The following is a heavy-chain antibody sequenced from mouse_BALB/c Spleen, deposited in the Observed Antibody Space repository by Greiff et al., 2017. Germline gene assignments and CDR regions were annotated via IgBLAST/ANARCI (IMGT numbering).Heavy chain of an antibody. J-gene: IGHJ3*01. CDR2: ISYDGSN. CDR1: GYSITSGYY. Sequence: DVHLVESGPGLVKPSQSLSLTCSVTGYSITSGYYWNWIRQFPGNKLEWMGYISYDGSNNYNPSLKNRISITRDTSKNQFFLKLNSVTTEDTATYYCARDNYGNFWFAYWGQGTLVTVSA. CDR3: ARDNYGNFWFAY. V-gene: IGHV3-6*02. D-gene: IGHD2-1*01.